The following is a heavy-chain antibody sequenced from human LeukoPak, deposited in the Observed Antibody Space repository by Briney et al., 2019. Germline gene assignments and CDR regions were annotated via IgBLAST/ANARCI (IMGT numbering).Heavy chain of an antibody. CDR2: INPNSGGT. CDR3: ARSIVLMVYAPNSWFDP. J-gene: IGHJ5*02. D-gene: IGHD2-8*01. V-gene: IGHV1-2*02. Sequence: ASVKVSCKASGYTFTGYYMHWVRQAPGQGLEWMGWINPNSGGTNYAQKFQGRVTMTRDTSISTAYMELSRLGSDDTAVYYCARSIVLMVYAPNSWFDPWGQGTLVTVSS. CDR1: GYTFTGYY.